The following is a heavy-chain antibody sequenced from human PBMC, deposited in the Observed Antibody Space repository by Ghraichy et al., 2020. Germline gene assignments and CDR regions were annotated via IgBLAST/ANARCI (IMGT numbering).Heavy chain of an antibody. Sequence: GGSLRLSCAASGFTFSSYAMSWVRQAPGKGLEWVSVISGSGGSTYYADSVKGRFTISRDNSKNTLYLQMNSLRAEDTAIYYCAKDQGWGDYGDYANWGQGTLVTVSS. J-gene: IGHJ4*02. CDR1: GFTFSSYA. CDR2: ISGSGGST. D-gene: IGHD4-17*01. V-gene: IGHV3-23*01. CDR3: AKDQGWGDYGDYAN.